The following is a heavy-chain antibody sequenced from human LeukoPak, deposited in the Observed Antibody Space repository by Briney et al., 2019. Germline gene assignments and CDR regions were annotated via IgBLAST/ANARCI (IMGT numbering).Heavy chain of an antibody. CDR3: ASGGWYYDSSGLDY. J-gene: IGHJ4*02. CDR2: INHSGST. V-gene: IGHV4-34*01. Sequence: SETLSLTCAVYGGSFSGYYWSWIRQAPGKGLEWIGEINHSGSTNYNPSLKSRVTISVDTSKNQFSLKLSSVTAADTAVYYCASGGWYYDSSGLDYWGQGTLVTVSS. D-gene: IGHD3-22*01. CDR1: GGSFSGYY.